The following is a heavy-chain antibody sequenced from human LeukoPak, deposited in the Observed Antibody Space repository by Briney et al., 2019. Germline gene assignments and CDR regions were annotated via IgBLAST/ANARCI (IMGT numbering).Heavy chain of an antibody. V-gene: IGHV1-2*02. J-gene: IGHJ2*01. D-gene: IGHD4-23*01. CDR3: ARRVVNNRNWYFNL. Sequence: ASVKVSCKASGYTFTGYYMHWVRQAPGQGLEWMGWINPNSGGTNYAQKFQGRVTMTRDTSISTAYMELSRLRSDDTAVYYCARRVVNNRNWYFNLWGRGTLVTVSS. CDR1: GYTFTGYY. CDR2: INPNSGGT.